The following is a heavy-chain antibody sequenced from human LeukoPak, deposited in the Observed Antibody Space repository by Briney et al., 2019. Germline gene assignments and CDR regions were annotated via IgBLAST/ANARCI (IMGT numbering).Heavy chain of an antibody. J-gene: IGHJ5*02. Sequence: GGSLRLSCAAFGFTFSSYAMSWVRQAPGKGLEWVSAISGSGGSTYYADSVKGRFTISRDNSKNTLYLQMNSLRAEDTAVYYCAREGDIVVVPAAIPYWFDPWGQGTLVTVSS. CDR2: ISGSGGST. D-gene: IGHD2-2*02. CDR1: GFTFSSYA. CDR3: AREGDIVVVPAAIPYWFDP. V-gene: IGHV3-23*01.